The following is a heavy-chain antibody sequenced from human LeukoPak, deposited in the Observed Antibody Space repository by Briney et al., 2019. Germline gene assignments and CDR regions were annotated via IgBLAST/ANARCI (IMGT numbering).Heavy chain of an antibody. CDR2: ISSSGSTI. V-gene: IGHV3-11*04. CDR1: GFTFSDYY. CDR3: ARDPIYYDSSGYDY. Sequence: PGGSLRLSCAASGFTFSDYYMNWIRQAPGKGLEWVSYISSSGSTIYYADSVKGRFTISRDNAKNSLYLQMNILRAEDTAVYYCARDPIYYDSSGYDYWGQGTLVTVSS. J-gene: IGHJ4*02. D-gene: IGHD3-22*01.